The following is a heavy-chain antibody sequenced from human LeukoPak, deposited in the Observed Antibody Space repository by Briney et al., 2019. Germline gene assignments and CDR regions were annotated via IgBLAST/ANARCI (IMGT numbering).Heavy chain of an antibody. J-gene: IGHJ4*02. CDR2: INPNSGGT. CDR1: GYTFTGYY. Sequence: ASVKVSCKASGYTFTGYYMHWARQAPGPGLEWMGWINPNSGGTNYAQKFQGRVTMTRDTSISTAYMELSRLRSDDTAVYYCARSNYDILTGYYYFDYWGQGTLVTVSS. CDR3: ARSNYDILTGYYYFDY. V-gene: IGHV1-2*02. D-gene: IGHD3-9*01.